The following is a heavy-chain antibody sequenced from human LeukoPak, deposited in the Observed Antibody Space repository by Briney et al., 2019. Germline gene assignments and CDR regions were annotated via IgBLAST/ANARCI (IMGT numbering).Heavy chain of an antibody. J-gene: IGHJ4*02. V-gene: IGHV3-30*18. CDR2: ISYDGSNK. CDR1: GFTFSSYG. D-gene: IGHD3-22*01. Sequence: GGSLRLSCAASGFTFSSYGMHWVRQAPGKGLEWVAVISYDGSNKYYADSVKGRFTISRDNSKDTLYLQMNSLRAEDTAVYYCAKSGYYYDSSGYYCDYWGQGTLVTVSS. CDR3: AKSGYYYDSSGYYCDY.